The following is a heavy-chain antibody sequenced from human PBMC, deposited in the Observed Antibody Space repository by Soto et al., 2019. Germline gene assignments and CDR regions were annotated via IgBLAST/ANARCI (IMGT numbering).Heavy chain of an antibody. CDR1: GFTFSSYA. V-gene: IGHV3-30*01. CDR2: ISHDGSND. J-gene: IGHJ4*02. D-gene: IGHD2-2*01. Sequence: QVRLVESGGGVVQPGRSLRLSCAASGFTFSSYAMHWVRQARGNGLEWVALISHDGSNDYYADSVKGRFTISRDNSKNMVYLQMNSLRVDDTAVYYCARDRSMVVVVPGYWGQGTLVTVSS. CDR3: ARDRSMVVVVPGY.